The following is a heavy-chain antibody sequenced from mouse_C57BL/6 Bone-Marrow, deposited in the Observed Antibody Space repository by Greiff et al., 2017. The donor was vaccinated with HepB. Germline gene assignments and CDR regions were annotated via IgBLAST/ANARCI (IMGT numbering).Heavy chain of an antibody. CDR1: GFTFSDYY. Sequence: EVQRVESGGGLVQPGGSLKLSCAASGFTFSDYYMYWVRQTPEKRLEWVAYISNGGGSTYYPDTVKGRFTISRDNAKNTLYLQMSRLKSEDTAMYYCARQGQLRFETMDYWGQGTAVTVSS. V-gene: IGHV5-12*01. CDR2: ISNGGGST. D-gene: IGHD3-2*02. J-gene: IGHJ4*01. CDR3: ARQGQLRFETMDY.